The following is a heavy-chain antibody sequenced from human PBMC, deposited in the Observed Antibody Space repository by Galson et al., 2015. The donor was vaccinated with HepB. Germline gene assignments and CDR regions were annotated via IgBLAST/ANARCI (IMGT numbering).Heavy chain of an antibody. CDR2: ISGSGAFT. CDR3: AKDSVSGSYLPTYFDH. J-gene: IGHJ4*02. Sequence: SLRLSCAASGFNFKSHTMTWVRQALGKGLQWVSSISGSGAFTYYADAVKGRFTNSRDNSRNTLYLQMNSLRAEDTAVYFCAKDSVSGSYLPTYFDHWGQGALVTVSS. D-gene: IGHD6-19*01. CDR1: GFNFKSHT. V-gene: IGHV3-23*01.